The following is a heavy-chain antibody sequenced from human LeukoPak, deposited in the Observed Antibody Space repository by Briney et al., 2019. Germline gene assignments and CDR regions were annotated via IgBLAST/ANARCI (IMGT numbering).Heavy chain of an antibody. J-gene: IGHJ4*02. V-gene: IGHV4-61*08. CDR2: IYHSGST. Sequence: SETLSLTCTVSGGSISSGGYYWSWIRQHPGKGLEWIGYIYHSGSTNYNPSLKSRVTISVDTSKNQFSLKLSSVTAADTAVYYCARTPIQLWLGSFDYWGQGTLVTVSS. CDR1: GGSISSGGYY. CDR3: ARTPIQLWLGSFDY. D-gene: IGHD5-18*01.